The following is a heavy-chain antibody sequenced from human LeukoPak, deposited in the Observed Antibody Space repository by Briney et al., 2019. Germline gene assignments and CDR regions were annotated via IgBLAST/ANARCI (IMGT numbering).Heavy chain of an antibody. CDR2: ISDDGSNE. J-gene: IGHJ4*02. Sequence: GRSLRLSCAASGFTFSSYGMHWVRQAPGKGLEWVAVISDDGSNEYYVDSVKGRFTISRDNSKNTLFLQMDSLRVEDTGHYYCARDLGARGHWGQGTLVIVSS. V-gene: IGHV3-30*03. CDR1: GFTFSSYG. D-gene: IGHD3-16*01. CDR3: ARDLGARGH.